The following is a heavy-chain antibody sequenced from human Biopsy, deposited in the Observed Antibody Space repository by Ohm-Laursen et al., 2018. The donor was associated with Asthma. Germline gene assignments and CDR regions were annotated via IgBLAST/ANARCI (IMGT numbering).Heavy chain of an antibody. CDR2: VYYSGST. CDR1: GGSINNFY. V-gene: IGHV4-59*01. D-gene: IGHD2-21*02. J-gene: IGHJ4*02. Sequence: SETLSLTCIVSGGSINNFYWSRIRQPPGKGLESIGHVYYSGSTNYNPSLKSRVTISIDASKNQFSLKLTSVTAADTAVYYCARGVDRVTGLLDHFDSWGQGTLVTVSS. CDR3: ARGVDRVTGLLDHFDS.